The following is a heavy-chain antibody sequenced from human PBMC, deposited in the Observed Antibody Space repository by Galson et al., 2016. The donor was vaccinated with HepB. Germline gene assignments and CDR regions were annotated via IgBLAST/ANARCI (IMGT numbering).Heavy chain of an antibody. CDR2: IYPDDSDT. J-gene: IGHJ4*02. Sequence: QSGAEVKKPGESLKISCETSGYSFTTYWIAWVRQVPGKGLECMGIIYPDDSDTIYSPSFQGRVAFSVDKSVSTAYLPWSSLRASDTAMYYCARQSRAMAADFENWGQGTVVTVSA. D-gene: IGHD6-19*01. CDR1: GYSFTTYW. V-gene: IGHV5-51*01. CDR3: ARQSRAMAADFEN.